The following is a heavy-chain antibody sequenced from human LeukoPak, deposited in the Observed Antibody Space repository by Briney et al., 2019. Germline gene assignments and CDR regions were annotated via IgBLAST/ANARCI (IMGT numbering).Heavy chain of an antibody. V-gene: IGHV3-30-3*01. D-gene: IGHD6-19*01. Sequence: GGSLRLSCAASGFTLSSYAMHWVRQAPGKGLEWVAVISYDGSNKYYADSVKGRFTISRDNSKNTLYLQMNSLRAEDTAVYYCARDPQWLVRFDYWGQGTLVTVSS. CDR3: ARDPQWLVRFDY. CDR1: GFTLSSYA. J-gene: IGHJ4*02. CDR2: ISYDGSNK.